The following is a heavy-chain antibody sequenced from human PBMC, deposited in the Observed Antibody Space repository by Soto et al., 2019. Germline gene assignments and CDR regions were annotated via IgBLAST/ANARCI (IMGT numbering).Heavy chain of an antibody. D-gene: IGHD3-22*01. J-gene: IGHJ3*02. CDR3: ARGGGVVVIISHDAFDI. Sequence: SETLSLTYTVSGGSISSAGYYWSWIRQHPGKGLEWIGYIYYSGSTYYNPSLKSRVTISVDTSKNQFSLKLSSVTAADTAVYYCARGGGVVVIISHDAFDIWGQGTMVTVSS. V-gene: IGHV4-31*03. CDR2: IYYSGST. CDR1: GGSISSAGYY.